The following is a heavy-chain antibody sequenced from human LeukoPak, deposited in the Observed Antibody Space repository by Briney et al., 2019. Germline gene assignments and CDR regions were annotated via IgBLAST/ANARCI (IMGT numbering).Heavy chain of an antibody. CDR1: GGSFSGYY. D-gene: IGHD3-3*01. Sequence: SETLSLTCAVYGGSFSGYYWSWIRQPPGKGLEWIGEINHSGSTNYNPSLKSRVTISVDTSKNQFSLRLSSVTAADTAVYYCARVSRTDYDFWSGYYTFSWFDPWGQGTLVTVSS. V-gene: IGHV4-34*01. CDR3: ARVSRTDYDFWSGYYTFSWFDP. CDR2: INHSGST. J-gene: IGHJ5*02.